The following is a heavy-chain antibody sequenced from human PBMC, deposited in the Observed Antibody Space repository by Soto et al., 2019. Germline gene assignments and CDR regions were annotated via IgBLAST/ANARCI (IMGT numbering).Heavy chain of an antibody. V-gene: IGHV4-59*01. CDR2: IYYSGST. D-gene: IGHD3-10*01. J-gene: IGHJ6*02. Sequence: SETLSLTXTVSGGSISSYYWSWIRQPPGKGLEWIGYIYYSGSTNYNPSLKSRVTISVDTSKNQFSLKLSSVTAADTAVYYCVTGRHYYYYGMDVWGQGTTVTVSS. CDR1: GGSISSYY. CDR3: VTGRHYYYYGMDV.